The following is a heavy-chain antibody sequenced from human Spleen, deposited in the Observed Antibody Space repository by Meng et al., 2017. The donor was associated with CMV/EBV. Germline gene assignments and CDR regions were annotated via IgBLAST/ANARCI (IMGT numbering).Heavy chain of an antibody. D-gene: IGHD1-26*01. J-gene: IGHJ4*02. Sequence: FTCSSDGMAWVRQAPGKGLEWVATIKEDGREKYYVDSVKGRFTISRDNTENSLYLQMNSLRAEDTALYYCARRYIVGGTTRPGGFDYWGQGTLVTVSS. V-gene: IGHV3-7*01. CDR3: ARRYIVGGTTRPGGFDY. CDR2: IKEDGREK. CDR1: FTCSSDG.